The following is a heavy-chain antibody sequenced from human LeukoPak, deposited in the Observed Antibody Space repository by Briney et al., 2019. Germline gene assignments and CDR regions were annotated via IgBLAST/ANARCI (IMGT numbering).Heavy chain of an antibody. Sequence: PSETLSLTCTVSGGSISSSSYYWGWIRQPPGKGLVWIGSIYYSGGAYYNPSLQSRVTISVDTSKNQFSLKVNSVTAADTAIYFCARHSPVYSDYDKRFRGMPFDPWGQGTLVTVSS. CDR2: IYYSGGA. CDR3: ARHSPVYSDYDKRFRGMPFDP. CDR1: GGSISSSSYY. V-gene: IGHV4-39*01. D-gene: IGHD5-12*01. J-gene: IGHJ5*02.